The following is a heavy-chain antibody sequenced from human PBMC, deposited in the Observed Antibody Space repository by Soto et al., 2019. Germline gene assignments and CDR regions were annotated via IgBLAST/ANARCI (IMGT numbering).Heavy chain of an antibody. CDR3: ARGQEGIVATH. Sequence: QVQLQQWGAGLLKPSETLSLTCAVNGGSLTGYYWSWIRQPPGKGLEWIGEIKDGGSTNYSPCLRGRATISSDTSNNQFSLKLNSVTAADTAVYYCARGQEGIVATHWDQGALVTVSS. V-gene: IGHV4-34*01. CDR1: GGSLTGYY. D-gene: IGHD5-12*01. J-gene: IGHJ4*02. CDR2: IKDGGST.